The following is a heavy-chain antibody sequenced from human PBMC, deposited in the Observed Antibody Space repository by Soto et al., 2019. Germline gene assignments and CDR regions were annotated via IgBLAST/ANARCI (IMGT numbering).Heavy chain of an antibody. Sequence: PGGSLRLSCAASGFTFSNAWMNWVRQAPGKGLEWVGRIKSKTDGGTTDYAAPVKGRFTISRDDSKNTLYLQMNSLKTEDTAVYYCTTDRGTGLITIFGGVIRTTNQGVYFDYWGQGTLVTVSS. CDR3: TTDRGTGLITIFGGVIRTTNQGVYFDY. V-gene: IGHV3-15*07. J-gene: IGHJ4*02. CDR2: IKSKTDGGTT. D-gene: IGHD3-3*01. CDR1: GFTFSNAW.